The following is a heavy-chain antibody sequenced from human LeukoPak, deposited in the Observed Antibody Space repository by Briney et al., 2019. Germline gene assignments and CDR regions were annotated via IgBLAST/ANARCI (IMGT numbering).Heavy chain of an antibody. CDR2: IKEDGSEQ. CDR1: EFTFSTYW. D-gene: IGHD3-10*01. J-gene: IGHJ3*02. Sequence: GVSLRLSCAASEFTFSTYWMTWVRQAPGKGLEWVANIKEDGSEQVYVDSVKGRFTISRDNADNSLYLQMNSLRVEDTAVYFCARDPYQNAYGAFDIWGQGTMVTVSS. CDR3: ARDPYQNAYGAFDI. V-gene: IGHV3-7*01.